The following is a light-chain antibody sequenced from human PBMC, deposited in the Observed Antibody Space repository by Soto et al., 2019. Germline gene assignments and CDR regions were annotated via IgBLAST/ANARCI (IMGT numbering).Light chain of an antibody. J-gene: IGLJ1*01. CDR2: EVT. Sequence: QSVLTQPPSASGSPGQSVTISCTGTSGDIGGYDYVSWYQQHPGKAPKLMIYEVTKRPSGVPDRFSASKSAYTASLTISGLQAEDEADYYCSSFTTNYFYVFGPGTKVTVL. CDR1: SGDIGGYDY. CDR3: SSFTTNYFYV. V-gene: IGLV2-8*01.